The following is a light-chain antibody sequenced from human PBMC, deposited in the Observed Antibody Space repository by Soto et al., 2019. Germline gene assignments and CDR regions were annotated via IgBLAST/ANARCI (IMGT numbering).Light chain of an antibody. J-gene: IGLJ1*01. V-gene: IGLV2-14*03. CDR1: SSDIGGYNY. CDR3: SSYTGSSTLVV. Sequence: QSALTQPASVSGSPGQSITVSCTGTSSDIGGYNYVSWYQQYPGEAPKVIIYDVSDRPSGVSNRFSGSKSGNTASLTISGLQTEDEADYYCSSYTGSSTLVVFGTGTKVTVL. CDR2: DVS.